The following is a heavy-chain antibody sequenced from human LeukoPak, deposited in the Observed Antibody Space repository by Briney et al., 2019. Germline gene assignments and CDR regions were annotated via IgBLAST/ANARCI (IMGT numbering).Heavy chain of an antibody. D-gene: IGHD6-13*01. J-gene: IGHJ4*02. Sequence: SETLSLTCSVSGGSLSNYYWNWIRQPPGKGLEWIGSTYYGGSTNYIPSLKSRVTISVDTSENQFSLKVSSVTAADTAVYYCARHRGSSWYESFDYWGQGILVTVSS. V-gene: IGHV4-59*08. CDR1: GGSLSNYY. CDR3: ARHRGSSWYESFDY. CDR2: TYYGGST.